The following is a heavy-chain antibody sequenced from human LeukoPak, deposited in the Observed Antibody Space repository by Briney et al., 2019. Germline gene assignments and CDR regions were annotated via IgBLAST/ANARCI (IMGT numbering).Heavy chain of an antibody. V-gene: IGHV4-4*07. Sequence: SETLSLTCTVCGGSISSYYWSWIRQPAGKGLEWIGRIYTSGSTNYNPSLKSRVTMSVDTSKDQFSLKLSSVTAADTAVYYCARGRHYYGFDYWGQGTLVTVSS. CDR1: GGSISSYY. CDR3: ARGRHYYGFDY. J-gene: IGHJ4*02. CDR2: IYTSGST. D-gene: IGHD3-10*01.